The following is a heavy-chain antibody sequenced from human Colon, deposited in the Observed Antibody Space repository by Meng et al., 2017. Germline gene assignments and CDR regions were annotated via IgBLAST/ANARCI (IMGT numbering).Heavy chain of an antibody. D-gene: IGHD6-19*01. J-gene: IGHJ4*02. CDR2: IDLGGTP. Sequence: QLQRPESGPGQVEPSGTLSLTCAVSGGSISSYNWWSWVRQPPGKGLEWIGQIDLGGTPYYNPSLESRVIMSLDKSKNQLSLRLTSVAAADTAVYYCARHGGWHFDYWGQGALVTVSS. V-gene: IGHV4-4*02. CDR3: ARHGGWHFDY. CDR1: GGSISSYNW.